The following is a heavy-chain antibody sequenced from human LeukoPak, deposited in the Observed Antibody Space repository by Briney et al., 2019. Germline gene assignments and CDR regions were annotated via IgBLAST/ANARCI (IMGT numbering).Heavy chain of an antibody. V-gene: IGHV3-15*01. CDR3: ATDGSTTLSNTFDY. CDR1: GFTFSDAW. D-gene: IGHD1-26*01. CDR2: IKSRNRGETV. Sequence: GGSLRLSCAASGFTFSDAWMNWVRLAPGKGLEWVGRIKSRNRGETVDYAAPVKGRFTISRDDSKTTVYLQMNSLKTEDTAIYYCATDGSTTLSNTFDYWGQGTLVTVSS. J-gene: IGHJ4*02.